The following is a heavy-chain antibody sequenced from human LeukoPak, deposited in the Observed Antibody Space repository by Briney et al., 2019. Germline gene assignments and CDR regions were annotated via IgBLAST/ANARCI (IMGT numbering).Heavy chain of an antibody. Sequence: SETLSLTCAVSGVSFDDYYWSWVRQTPGKGLEWIGEINHSGYTNDNPSLKSRVTLSIDTSRKQFSLNLRSVTVADAGIYYCTRMTRGHNYWGQGTQVTVSS. CDR2: INHSGYT. V-gene: IGHV4-34*01. D-gene: IGHD4-11*01. J-gene: IGHJ4*02. CDR3: TRMTRGHNY. CDR1: GVSFDDYY.